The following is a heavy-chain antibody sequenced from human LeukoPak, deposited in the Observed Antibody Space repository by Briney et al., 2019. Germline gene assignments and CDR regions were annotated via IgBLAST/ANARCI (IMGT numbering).Heavy chain of an antibody. CDR1: GGSISSYY. CDR3: ARASGEGFRFDP. J-gene: IGHJ5*02. Sequence: PSETLSLTCTVSGGSISSYYWSWIRPPPGKGLEWIGYIYYSGSTNYNPSLKSRVTISVDTSKNQFSLKLSSVTAADTAVYYCARASGEGFRFDPWGQGTLVTVSS. CDR2: IYYSGST. D-gene: IGHD4-17*01. V-gene: IGHV4-59*01.